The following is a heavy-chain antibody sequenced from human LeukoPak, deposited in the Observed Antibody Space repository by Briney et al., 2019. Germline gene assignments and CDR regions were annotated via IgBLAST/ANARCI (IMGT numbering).Heavy chain of an antibody. CDR3: ASVLYCGADCYSGRYFFDY. CDR2: INPSGDST. Sequence: ASVKVSCKASGHTFTSYDIQRVRQAPGQGLEWMGIINPSGDSTSYAQKFQGRVTMTRDTSTSTVYMELSSLRSEDTAVYYCASVLYCGADCYSGRYFFDYWGQGTLVTVSS. V-gene: IGHV1-46*01. D-gene: IGHD2-21*02. CDR1: GHTFTSYD. J-gene: IGHJ4*02.